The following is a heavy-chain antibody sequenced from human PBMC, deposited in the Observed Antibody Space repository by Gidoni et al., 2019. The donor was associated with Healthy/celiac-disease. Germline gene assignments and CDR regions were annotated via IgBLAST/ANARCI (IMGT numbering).Heavy chain of an antibody. CDR1: GFTFSSYW. V-gene: IGHV3-7*03. D-gene: IGHD6-13*01. CDR3: ASVSSSWYGSYDY. CDR2: IKQDGSEK. J-gene: IGHJ4*02. Sequence: EVQLVESGGGLVQPGGSLRLSCAASGFTFSSYWMSWVRQAPGKGLEWVANIKQDGSEKYYVDSVKGRFTISRDNAKNSLYLQMNSLRAEDTAVYYCASVSSSWYGSYDYWGQGTLVTVSS.